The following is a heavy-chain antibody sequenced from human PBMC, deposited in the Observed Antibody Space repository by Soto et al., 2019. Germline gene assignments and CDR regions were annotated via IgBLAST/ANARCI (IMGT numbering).Heavy chain of an antibody. V-gene: IGHV3-11*06. J-gene: IGHJ4*02. CDR3: AREIVVVQAAPEY. CDR2: ISSSSSYT. CDR1: GFTFSDYY. D-gene: IGHD2-2*01. Sequence: PLRLSCAASGFTFSDYYMSWIRQAPGKGLEWVSYISSSSSYTNYADSVKGRFTISRDNAKNSLYLQMNSLRAEDTAVYYCAREIVVVQAAPEYWGQGTLVIVSS.